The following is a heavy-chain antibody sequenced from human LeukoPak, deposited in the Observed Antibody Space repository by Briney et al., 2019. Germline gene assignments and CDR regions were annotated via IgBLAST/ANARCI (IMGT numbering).Heavy chain of an antibody. CDR1: GYTFTSYG. V-gene: IGHV1-18*01. Sequence: GASVKVSCKASGYTFTSYGISWVRQAPGQGLEWMGWISAYNGNTNYAQKLQGRVTMTTDTSTSTAYMELRSLRSDDTAVYYCASAVPAAKGDYYYNGMDVWGQGTTVTVSS. D-gene: IGHD2-2*01. J-gene: IGHJ6*02. CDR3: ASAVPAAKGDYYYNGMDV. CDR2: ISAYNGNT.